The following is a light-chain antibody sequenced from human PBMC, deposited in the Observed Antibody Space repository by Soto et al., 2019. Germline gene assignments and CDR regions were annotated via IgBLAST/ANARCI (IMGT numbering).Light chain of an antibody. V-gene: IGKV3-20*01. J-gene: IGKJ1*01. CDR3: QQYGSSPPT. CDR1: QSVSSN. CDR2: GAS. Sequence: EVVMTQSKATLSVSPGARVSLSCRASQSVSSNLAWYQQKPGQAPRLLIYGASSRATGIPDRFSGSGSGTDFTLTISRLEPEDFAVYYCQQYGSSPPTFGQ.